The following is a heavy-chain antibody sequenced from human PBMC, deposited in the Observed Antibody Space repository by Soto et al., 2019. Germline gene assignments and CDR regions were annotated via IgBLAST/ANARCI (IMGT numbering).Heavy chain of an antibody. V-gene: IGHV3-74*01. CDR1: GFTFSSYW. CDR3: ASLSPGYCSSTSCFPIDY. J-gene: IGHJ4*02. Sequence: SGGSLRLYCADSGFTFSSYWMHWVRQAPGKGLVWVSRINSDGSSTSYADSVKGRFTISRDNAKNTLYLQMNSLRAEDTAVYYCASLSPGYCSSTSCFPIDYWGQGTLVTVSS. D-gene: IGHD2-2*01. CDR2: INSDGSST.